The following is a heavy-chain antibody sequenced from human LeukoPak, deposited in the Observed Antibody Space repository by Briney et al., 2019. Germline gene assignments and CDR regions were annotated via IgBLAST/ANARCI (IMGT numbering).Heavy chain of an antibody. D-gene: IGHD2-2*01. CDR1: GGSISSGDYY. V-gene: IGHV4-30-4*08. CDR2: IYYSGST. CDR3: ARGRPAAIRYYYYYMDV. J-gene: IGHJ6*03. Sequence: SETLSLTCTVSGGSISSGDYYWSWIRQPPGKGLEWIGYIYYSGSTYYNPSLKSRVTISVDTSKNQFSLKLSSVTAADTAVYYCARGRPAAIRYYYYYMDVWGKGTTVTVSS.